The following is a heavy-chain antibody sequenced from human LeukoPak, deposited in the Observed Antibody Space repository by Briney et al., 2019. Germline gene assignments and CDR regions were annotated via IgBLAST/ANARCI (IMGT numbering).Heavy chain of an antibody. CDR3: ARSNCSSTSCPRGGWFDP. CDR1: GFTFSSYA. J-gene: IGHJ5*02. D-gene: IGHD2-2*01. V-gene: IGHV3-23*01. Sequence: PGGSLRLSCAASGFTFSSYAMSWVRQAPGKGLEWVSAISGSGGSTYYADSVKGRFTISRDNSKNTLYLQMNSLRAEDTAVYYCARSNCSSTSCPRGGWFDPWGQGTLVTVSS. CDR2: ISGSGGST.